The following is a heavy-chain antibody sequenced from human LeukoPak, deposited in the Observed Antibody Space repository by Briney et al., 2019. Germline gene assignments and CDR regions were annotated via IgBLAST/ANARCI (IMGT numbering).Heavy chain of an antibody. CDR2: ITPNSGGT. D-gene: IGHD4-17*01. Sequence: ASVTVSCKASGYTFTDFYMHWVRQAPGQGLEWMGWITPNSGGTDYAQKFQGRVTMTRDTSISTAYMELSRLRSDDTAVYYCAKGDGDYEDYWGQGTLVTVSS. CDR3: AKGDGDYEDY. CDR1: GYTFTDFY. J-gene: IGHJ4*02. V-gene: IGHV1-2*02.